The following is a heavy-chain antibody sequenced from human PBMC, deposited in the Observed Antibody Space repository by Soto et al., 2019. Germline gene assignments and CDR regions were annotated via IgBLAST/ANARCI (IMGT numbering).Heavy chain of an antibody. V-gene: IGHV3-30*18. CDR2: ISYDGSNK. D-gene: IGHD3-16*01. CDR3: AKVTELGGVQDEYFQH. Sequence: QVQLVESGGGVVQPGRSLRLSCAASGFTFSSYGMHWVRQAPGKGLAWVAVISYDGSNKYYADSVKGRFTISRDNSKNTLYLQMNSLRAEDTAVYYCAKVTELGGVQDEYFQHWGQGTLVTVAS. J-gene: IGHJ1*01. CDR1: GFTFSSYG.